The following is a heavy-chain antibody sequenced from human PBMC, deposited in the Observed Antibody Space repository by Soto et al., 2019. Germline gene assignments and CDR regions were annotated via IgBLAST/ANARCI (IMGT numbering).Heavy chain of an antibody. CDR1: GGSVSSGSYY. D-gene: IGHD3-22*01. CDR3: ARLTYYYDSSGQYFDY. V-gene: IGHV4-61*01. CDR2: IYYSGST. J-gene: IGHJ4*02. Sequence: QVQLQESGPGLVKPSETLSLTCTVSGGSVSSGSYYWSWIRQPPGKGLEWIGYIYYSGSTNYNPSLNSRVTISVDTSKNQFSLKLSSVTAADTAVYYCARLTYYYDSSGQYFDYWGQGTLVTVSS.